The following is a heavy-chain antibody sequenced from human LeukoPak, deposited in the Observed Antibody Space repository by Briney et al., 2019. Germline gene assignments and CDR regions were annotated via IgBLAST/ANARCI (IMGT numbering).Heavy chain of an antibody. CDR3: ARGVGLTQGGAFDF. V-gene: IGHV4-38-2*02. J-gene: IGHJ4*02. Sequence: SETLSLTCTVSGYSISSGYYWGWIRRPPGKGLEWIGSIYHSGSTHYKSSLKSRVTISVDTSKNQLSLKLTSVTAADTAVYYCARGVGLTQGGAFDFWGQGTLVTVSS. D-gene: IGHD3-16*01. CDR2: IYHSGST. CDR1: GYSISSGYY.